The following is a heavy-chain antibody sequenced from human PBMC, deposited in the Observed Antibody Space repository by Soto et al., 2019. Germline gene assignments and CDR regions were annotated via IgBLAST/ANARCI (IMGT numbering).Heavy chain of an antibody. D-gene: IGHD2-21*02. Sequence: SETLSLTCTVSGGSISSSSYYWGWIRQPPGKGLEWIGSIYYSGSTYYNPSLKSRVTISVDTSKNLFSLKLSSVTAADTAVYYCARRLVVVTANAFDIWGQGTMVTVS. CDR2: IYYSGST. CDR1: GGSISSSSYY. J-gene: IGHJ3*02. CDR3: ARRLVVVTANAFDI. V-gene: IGHV4-39*01.